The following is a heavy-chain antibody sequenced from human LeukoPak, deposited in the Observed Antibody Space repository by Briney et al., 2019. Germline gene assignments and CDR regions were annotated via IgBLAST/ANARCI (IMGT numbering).Heavy chain of an antibody. J-gene: IGHJ6*03. CDR3: ARPIAAAGLWFYYMDV. V-gene: IGHV4-39*07. D-gene: IGHD6-13*01. CDR1: GGSISSSRDY. Sequence: SETLSLTCTVSGGSISSSRDYWGWIRQPPGKGLEWIGNMYYSGNTYYNPSLKSRVTISLDTSKNQFSLKLTSVTAADTAMYYCARPIAAAGLWFYYMDVWGKGTTVTVSS. CDR2: MYYSGNT.